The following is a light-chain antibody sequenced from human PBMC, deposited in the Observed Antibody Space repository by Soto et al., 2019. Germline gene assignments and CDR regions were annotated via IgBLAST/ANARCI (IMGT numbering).Light chain of an antibody. CDR1: SSNIGAGYD. J-gene: IGLJ3*02. CDR3: QSYDSSLSGWV. Sequence: QLVLTQPPSVSGAPGQRVTISCTGSSSNIGAGYDVHWYQQLPGTAPKLLIYXXXXXXXXXXXXXXGSKSDTSDSLDITGXXXXXXXXXXCQSYDSSLSGWVFGGGTKLTVL. V-gene: IGLV1-40*01. CDR2: XXX.